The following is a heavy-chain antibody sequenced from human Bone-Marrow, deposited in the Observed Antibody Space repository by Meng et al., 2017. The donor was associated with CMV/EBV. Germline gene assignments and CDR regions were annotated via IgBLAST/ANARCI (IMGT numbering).Heavy chain of an antibody. D-gene: IGHD6-6*01. J-gene: IGHJ4*02. V-gene: IGHV1-46*01. CDR3: ARDVGYTTSSGRYYFDY. CDR1: FTFSYYY. CDR2: INPSDGSI. Sequence: FTFSYYYIHWVRQAPGQGLEWMAMINPSDGSITYAQKFRVRLTVTRDTSTSTVYMELSSLRSEDTAMYYCARDVGYTTSSGRYYFDYWGQGTLVTVSS.